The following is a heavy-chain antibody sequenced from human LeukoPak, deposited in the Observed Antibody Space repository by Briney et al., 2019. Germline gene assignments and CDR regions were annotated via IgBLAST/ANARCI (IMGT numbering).Heavy chain of an antibody. CDR3: ARDSGYYSGSLY. CDR2: ISAYNGNT. V-gene: IGHV1-18*01. CDR1: GYTFTSYG. J-gene: IGHJ4*02. D-gene: IGHD3-10*01. Sequence: ASVKVSCKASGYTFTSYGTNWVRQAPGQGLKWIGWISAYNGNTNYARNLQGRVTITTDTSTSIAYMELRSLRSDDTAVYYCARDSGYYSGSLYWGQGTLVTVSS.